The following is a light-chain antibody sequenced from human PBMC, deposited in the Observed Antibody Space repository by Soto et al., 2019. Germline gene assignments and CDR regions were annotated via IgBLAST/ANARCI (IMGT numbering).Light chain of an antibody. CDR3: QQYNSYLYT. CDR2: DAS. V-gene: IGKV1-5*01. J-gene: IGKJ2*01. Sequence: DIQMTQSPSTLSASVGDRVTITCRASQSISSWLAWYQHKPGKAPKLLIYDASSLESGVPSRFSGSGSGTEFTLTISRLQPDDFATYYCQQYNSYLYTVGQGTKVDSK. CDR1: QSISSW.